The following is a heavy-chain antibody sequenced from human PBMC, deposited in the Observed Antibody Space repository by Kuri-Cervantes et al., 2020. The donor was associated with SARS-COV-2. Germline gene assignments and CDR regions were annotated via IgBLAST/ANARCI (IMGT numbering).Heavy chain of an antibody. V-gene: IGHV3-30-3*01. Sequence: GGSLRLSCAASGFTFSSYAMHWVRQAPGKGLEWVAVISYDGNNKYYADSVKGRFTISRDNSKNTLYLQMNSLRAEDTTVYYCARDDGSGSYFTFDYWGQGTLVTVSS. CDR2: ISYDGNNK. J-gene: IGHJ4*02. D-gene: IGHD3-10*01. CDR3: ARDDGSGSYFTFDY. CDR1: GFTFSSYA.